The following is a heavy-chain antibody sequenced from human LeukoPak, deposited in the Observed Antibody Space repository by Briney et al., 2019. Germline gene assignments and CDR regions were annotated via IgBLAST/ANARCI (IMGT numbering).Heavy chain of an antibody. Sequence: ASVKVSCKASGYTFTSYYMHWVRQAPGQGLEWMGIINPSGGSTSYAQKFQGRVTMTRDTSTSTVYMELSSLRSEDPAVYYCARLSASGAHCGGDCYTFDPWGQGTLVTVSS. CDR1: GYTFTSYY. V-gene: IGHV1-46*01. J-gene: IGHJ5*02. D-gene: IGHD2-21*02. CDR3: ARLSASGAHCGGDCYTFDP. CDR2: INPSGGST.